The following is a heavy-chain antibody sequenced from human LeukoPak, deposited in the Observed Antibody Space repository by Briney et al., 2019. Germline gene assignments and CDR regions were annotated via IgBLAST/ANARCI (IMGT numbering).Heavy chain of an antibody. Sequence: GGSLRLSCAASGITFRRHWMIWVRQAPGKGLEWVANIDEDGGEKNYVDSVKGRFTISRDNAKNSWYLQMNSLRTEDTAMYYCAPEPSDDVESWGQGILVTVSS. J-gene: IGHJ4*02. CDR2: IDEDGGEK. V-gene: IGHV3-7*01. CDR3: APEPSDDVES. CDR1: GITFRRHW. D-gene: IGHD5-24*01.